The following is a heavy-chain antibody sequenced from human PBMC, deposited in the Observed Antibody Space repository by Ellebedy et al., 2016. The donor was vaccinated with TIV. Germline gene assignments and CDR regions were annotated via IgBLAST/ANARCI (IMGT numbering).Heavy chain of an antibody. J-gene: IGHJ4*02. CDR1: AYTFTSYH. CDR3: ARGFGDYDY. V-gene: IGHV1-46*01. CDR2: INPSGGST. Sequence: ASVKVSCKASAYTFTSYHINWVRQAPGQGLESMGIINPSGGSTTYAQKFQGKVTMTRDRSTRTVYMELSSLKSDDTAVYYCARGFGDYDYWGQGTLVTVSS. D-gene: IGHD4-17*01.